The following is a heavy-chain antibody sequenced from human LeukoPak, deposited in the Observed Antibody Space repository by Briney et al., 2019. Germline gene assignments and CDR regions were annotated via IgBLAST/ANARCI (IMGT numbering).Heavy chain of an antibody. D-gene: IGHD5-24*01. J-gene: IGHJ4*02. V-gene: IGHV1-18*01. CDR2: ISAYNGNT. CDR1: GYTFTSYG. CDR3: AKSPGGDGYNLVYLDY. Sequence: ASVKVSCKASGYTFTSYGISWVRQAPGQGLEWMGWISAYNGNTNYAQKLQGRVTMTTDTSTSTAYMELRSLRSDDTAVYYCAKSPGGDGYNLVYLDYWGQGILVTVSS.